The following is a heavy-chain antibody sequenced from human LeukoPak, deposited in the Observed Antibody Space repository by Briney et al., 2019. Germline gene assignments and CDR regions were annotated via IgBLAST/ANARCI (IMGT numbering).Heavy chain of an antibody. V-gene: IGHV3-23*01. CDR3: AKSTLGAYYFDY. J-gene: IGHJ4*02. Sequence: GGSLRLSCAASGFTFSSYAMSWVRQAPGKGLEWVSAISGSGGSTYYADSVKGRFTVSRDNSKNTLYLQMSSLRAEDTAIYYCAKSTLGAYYFDYWGQGTLVTVSS. CDR2: ISGSGGST. D-gene: IGHD3-16*01. CDR1: GFTFSSYA.